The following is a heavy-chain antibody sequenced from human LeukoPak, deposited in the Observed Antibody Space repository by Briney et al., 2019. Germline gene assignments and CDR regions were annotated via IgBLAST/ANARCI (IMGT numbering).Heavy chain of an antibody. D-gene: IGHD2-15*01. V-gene: IGHV3-23*01. Sequence: GGSLRLSCAASGFTFSNYAMSWVRQAPGKGLEWVSGITNSGGGTFYADSVKGRFTISRDNSKNTLYLQMNSLRAEDTAVYYCARDGVVVVVAVYYYYGMDVWGQGTTVTVSS. J-gene: IGHJ6*02. CDR3: ARDGVVVVVAVYYYYGMDV. CDR2: ITNSGGGT. CDR1: GFTFSNYA.